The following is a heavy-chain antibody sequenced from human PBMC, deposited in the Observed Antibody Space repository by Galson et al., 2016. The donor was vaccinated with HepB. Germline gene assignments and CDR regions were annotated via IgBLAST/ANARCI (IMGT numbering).Heavy chain of an antibody. J-gene: IGHJ3*01. CDR1: GASVSTTFYY. D-gene: IGHD1-1*01. CDR3: ASPHYSSDSPFETGQLSTDAFDV. CDR2: IHYGSMT. V-gene: IGHV4-39*07. Sequence: ETLSLTCTVSGASVSTTFYYWGWIRQPPGKGLEWIGNIHYGSMTYYNPSLEGRVTIFVDTPKNLVSLKLTSVTAADTAMYYCASPHYSSDSPFETGQLSTDAFDVWGQGTTVTVSP.